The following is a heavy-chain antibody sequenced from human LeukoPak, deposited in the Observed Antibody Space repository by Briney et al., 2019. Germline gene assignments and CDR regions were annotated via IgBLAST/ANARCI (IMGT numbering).Heavy chain of an antibody. J-gene: IGHJ6*03. Sequence: PGGSLRLSCAASGFIFSSYGMHWVRQAPGKGLEWVAFRRYDGSKKYYADSVKGRFTISRDNSKNTLYLQMNSLRAEDTAVYYCARDRSGSGSADYMDVWGKGTTVTVSS. CDR3: ARDRSGSGSADYMDV. D-gene: IGHD3-10*01. CDR2: RRYDGSKK. V-gene: IGHV3-30*02. CDR1: GFIFSSYG.